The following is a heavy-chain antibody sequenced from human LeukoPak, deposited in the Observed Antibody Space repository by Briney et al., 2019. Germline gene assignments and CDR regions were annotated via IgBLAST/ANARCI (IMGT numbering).Heavy chain of an antibody. J-gene: IGHJ6*02. D-gene: IGHD6-13*01. V-gene: IGHV1-69*04. Sequence: SVTVSFKASGWTFTNYASSWVGQARGKGGEGVGRIIPILGIENYAQKFQGRVTITADKSTSTAYMELSSLRSEDTAVYYCAGDSYSTSYYYGMDVWGQGTTVTVSS. CDR2: IIPILGIE. CDR3: AGDSYSTSYYYGMDV. CDR1: GWTFTNYA.